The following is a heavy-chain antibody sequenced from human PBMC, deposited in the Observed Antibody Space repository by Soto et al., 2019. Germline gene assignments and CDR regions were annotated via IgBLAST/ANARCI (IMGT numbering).Heavy chain of an antibody. CDR2: ISYDGSNK. J-gene: IGHJ4*02. CDR3: AKEFYLLRYFDWLYELDY. CDR1: GFTFSSYG. D-gene: IGHD3-9*01. Sequence: QVQLVESGGGVVQPGRSLRLSCAASGFTFSSYGMHWVRQAPGKGLEWVAVISYDGSNKYYADSVKGRFTISRDNSKNTLYLQMNSLRAEDTAVYYCAKEFYLLRYFDWLYELDYWGQGTLVTVSS. V-gene: IGHV3-30*18.